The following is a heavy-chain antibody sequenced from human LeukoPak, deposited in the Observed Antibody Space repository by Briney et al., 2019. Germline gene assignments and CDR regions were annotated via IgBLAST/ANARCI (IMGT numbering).Heavy chain of an antibody. V-gene: IGHV4-59*08. CDR2: IYYSGST. Sequence: SETLSLTCTVSGGSMSPYHWGWIRQPPGKGLEWTGYIYYSGSTNYNPSLNSRVTISVDTSKNQISLRLSSVTAADTVIYYCARAVSGRFDYWGQGTLVTVSS. CDR1: GGSMSPYH. J-gene: IGHJ4*02. D-gene: IGHD6-19*01. CDR3: ARAVSGRFDY.